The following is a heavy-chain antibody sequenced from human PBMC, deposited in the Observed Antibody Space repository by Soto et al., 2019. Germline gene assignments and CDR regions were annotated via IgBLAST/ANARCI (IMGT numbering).Heavy chain of an antibody. CDR2: IDYIGRA. CDR3: AREVNTAAASDAFDI. J-gene: IGHJ3*02. Sequence: QVQLQESGPGLVTPSQTLSLTCTVSGGSISSDNYFWSWIRQHPGKGLGWIGYIDYIGRAYYNPSLKSRVTTSVDTSKKQFSLRLSSVTVADTATYYCAREVNTAAASDAFDIWGQGTVVTDSS. V-gene: IGHV4-31*03. D-gene: IGHD5-18*01. CDR1: GGSISSDNYF.